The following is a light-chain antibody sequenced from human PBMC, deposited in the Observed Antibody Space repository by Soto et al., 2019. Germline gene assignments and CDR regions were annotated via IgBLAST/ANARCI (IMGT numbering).Light chain of an antibody. J-gene: IGKJ1*01. Sequence: IQMTQSPSSLSASTGDRVTITCRASQGISSYLAWYQQKPGKAPKLLIYAASTLQSGVPSRFSGSGSGTDFTLTISCLQSEDFATYYCQQSYSTPWTFGQGTKVDIK. V-gene: IGKV1-8*01. CDR3: QQSYSTPWT. CDR1: QGISSY. CDR2: AAS.